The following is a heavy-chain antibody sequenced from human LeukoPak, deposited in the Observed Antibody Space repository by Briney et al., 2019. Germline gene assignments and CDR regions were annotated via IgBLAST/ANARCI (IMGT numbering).Heavy chain of an antibody. D-gene: IGHD3-10*01. CDR3: ARSMVRGGKMTTPFDY. Sequence: ASVKVSCKASGYTFTSYYMHWVRQAPGQGLEWMGIINPSGGSTSYAQKFQGRVTMTRDMSTSTVYMELSSLRSEDTAVYYCARSMVRGGKMTTPFDYWGQGTLVTVSS. J-gene: IGHJ4*02. CDR1: GYTFTSYY. V-gene: IGHV1-46*01. CDR2: INPSGGST.